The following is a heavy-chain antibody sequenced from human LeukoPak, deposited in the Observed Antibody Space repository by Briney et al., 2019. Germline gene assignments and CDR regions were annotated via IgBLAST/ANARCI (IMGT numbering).Heavy chain of an antibody. CDR1: GFTFNTYE. V-gene: IGHV3-48*03. D-gene: IGHD2-15*01. J-gene: IGHJ6*02. CDR3: ARGGYDVSYYYYYGMDV. CDR2: ISSSSSTM. Sequence: GGSLRLSCAASGFTFNTYEMNWVRQAPGKGLEWVSYISSSSSTMFYADSVKGRFTISRDNAKNSLYLQVSSLRAEDTAVYYCARGGYDVSYYYYYGMDVWGQGTTVTVSS.